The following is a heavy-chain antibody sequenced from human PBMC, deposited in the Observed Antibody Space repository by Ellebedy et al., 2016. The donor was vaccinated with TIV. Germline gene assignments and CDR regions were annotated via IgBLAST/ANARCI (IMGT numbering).Heavy chain of an antibody. CDR2: ISYDASRK. V-gene: IGHV3-30*18. D-gene: IGHD6-19*01. CDR1: GFTFSTYG. Sequence: GESLKISCAASGFTFSTYGMHWVRQAPGKGLEWVAAISYDASRKTYADSMKGRFTISSDNSRDTLYLQINGLSAEDTAVYYCAKDGSGWSPYYGIDVWGQGTTVTVSS. CDR3: AKDGSGWSPYYGIDV. J-gene: IGHJ6*02.